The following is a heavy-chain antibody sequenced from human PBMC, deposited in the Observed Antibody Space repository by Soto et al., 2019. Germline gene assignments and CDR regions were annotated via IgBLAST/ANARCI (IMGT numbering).Heavy chain of an antibody. V-gene: IGHV3-23*01. CDR2: IIDSGAST. CDR3: AKGRSYYYYYGVDV. J-gene: IGHJ6*02. CDR1: GFTFSSCA. Sequence: EVQLLESGGGLVQPGGSLRLSCAASGFTFSSCAMGWVRQAPGKGLEWVSDIIDSGASTYYAVSVKGRFTISRDNSKSTLYLQMNSLRAEDTALYYCAKGRSYYYYYGVDVWGQGTTVTVSS.